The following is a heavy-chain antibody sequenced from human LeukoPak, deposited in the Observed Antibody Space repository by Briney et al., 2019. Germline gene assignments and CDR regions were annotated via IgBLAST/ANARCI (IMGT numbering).Heavy chain of an antibody. J-gene: IGHJ3*02. CDR2: IYYSGST. D-gene: IGHD1-26*01. V-gene: IGHV4-30-4*08. CDR1: GGSISSGDYY. Sequence: TLSLTCTVSGGSISSGDYYWSWIRQPPGKGLEWIGYIYYSGSTYYNPSLKSRVTISVDTSKNQFSLKLSSVTAADTAVYYCAREDAEWELGTAFDIWGQGTMVTVSS. CDR3: AREDAEWELGTAFDI.